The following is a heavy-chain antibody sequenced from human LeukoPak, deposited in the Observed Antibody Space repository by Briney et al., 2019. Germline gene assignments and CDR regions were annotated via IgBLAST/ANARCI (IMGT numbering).Heavy chain of an antibody. V-gene: IGHV3-30*18. J-gene: IGHJ4*02. Sequence: GRSLRLSCAASGFTFSSYDMHWVRQAPGKGLEWVAVISYDGSNKYYADSVKGRFTISRDNSKNTLYLQMNSLRAEDTAVYYCAKDWHYYDSSGYYYDGYWGQGTLVTVSS. CDR2: ISYDGSNK. CDR3: AKDWHYYDSSGYYYDGY. CDR1: GFTFSSYD. D-gene: IGHD3-22*01.